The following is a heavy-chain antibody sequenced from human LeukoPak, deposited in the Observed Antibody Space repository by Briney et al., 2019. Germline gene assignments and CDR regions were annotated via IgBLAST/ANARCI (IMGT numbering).Heavy chain of an antibody. CDR3: ARGGYSYGTPTLYYFDY. Sequence: PGGSLRLSCAASGFTFSSYWMHWVRQAPGKGLVWVSRINSDGSSTSYADSVKGRLTISRDNAKNTLYLQMNSLRAEDTAVYYCARGGYSYGTPTLYYFDYWGQGTLVTVSS. D-gene: IGHD5-18*01. CDR2: INSDGSST. J-gene: IGHJ4*02. V-gene: IGHV3-74*01. CDR1: GFTFSSYW.